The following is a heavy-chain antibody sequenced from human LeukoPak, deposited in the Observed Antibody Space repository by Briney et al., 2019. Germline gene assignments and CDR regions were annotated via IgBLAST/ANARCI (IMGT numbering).Heavy chain of an antibody. CDR1: GFTFGDYA. D-gene: IGHD2-15*01. CDR2: ISWNSGSI. CDR3: AKEKYCSGGSCYSAHYYYYGMDV. V-gene: IGHV3-9*01. Sequence: PGGSLRLSCAASGFTFGDYAMQWVRQAPEKGQEWVSGISWNSGSIGYADSVKGRFTISRDNAKNSLYLQMNSLRAEDTALYYCAKEKYCSGGSCYSAHYYYYGMDVWGQGTTVTVSS. J-gene: IGHJ6*02.